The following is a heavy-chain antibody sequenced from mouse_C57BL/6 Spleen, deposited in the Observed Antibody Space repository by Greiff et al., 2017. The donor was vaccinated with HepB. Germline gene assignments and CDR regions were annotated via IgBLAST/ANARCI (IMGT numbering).Heavy chain of an antibody. D-gene: IGHD1-1*02. CDR1: GYAFSSYW. J-gene: IGHJ1*03. Sequence: VQLQQSGAELVKPGASVKISCKASGYAFSSYWMNWVKQRPGKGLEWIGQIYPGDGDTNYNGKFKGKATLTADKSSSTAYMQLSSLTSEDSAVYFCARGGDYPWYFDVWGTGTTVTVSS. CDR3: ARGGDYPWYFDV. CDR2: IYPGDGDT. V-gene: IGHV1-80*01.